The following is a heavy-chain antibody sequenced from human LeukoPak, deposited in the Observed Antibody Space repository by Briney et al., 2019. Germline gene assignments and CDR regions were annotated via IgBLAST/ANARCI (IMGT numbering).Heavy chain of an antibody. CDR2: IGHDGSNK. D-gene: IGHD3-22*01. CDR1: GFTFSRYC. V-gene: IGHV3-30*02. CDR3: ARDFRIVYYDRSPDY. Sequence: GGSLRLSCAASGFTFSRYCMHWVRQAPGKGLEWVAYIGHDGSNKYYADSVKGRFTISRDSSKNTLCPQMNSLRAEDTAVYYAARDFRIVYYDRSPDYWGQGTLVTVSS. J-gene: IGHJ4*02.